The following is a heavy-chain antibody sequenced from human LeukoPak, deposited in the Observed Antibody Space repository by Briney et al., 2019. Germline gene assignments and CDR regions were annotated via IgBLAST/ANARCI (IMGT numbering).Heavy chain of an antibody. CDR2: IYHSGST. CDR3: ARVALNTAMVDGYFDY. J-gene: IGHJ4*02. V-gene: IGHV4-38-2*02. CDR1: GYSISSGYY. Sequence: PSETLSLTCTVSGYSISSGYYWGWIRQPPGKGLEWIGSIYHSGSTYYNPSLKSRVTISVDTSKNQFSLKLSSVTAADTAVYYCARVALNTAMVDGYFDYWGQGTLVTVSS. D-gene: IGHD5-18*01.